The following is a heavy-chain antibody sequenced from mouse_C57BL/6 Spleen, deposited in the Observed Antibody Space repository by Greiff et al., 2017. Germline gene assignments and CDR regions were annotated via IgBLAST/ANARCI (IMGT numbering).Heavy chain of an antibody. CDR2: ISDGGSYT. D-gene: IGHD1-1*01. CDR3: AREAYYSFDY. J-gene: IGHJ2*01. V-gene: IGHV5-4*01. CDR1: GFTFSSYA. Sequence: EVKVVESGGGLVKPGGSLKLSCAASGFTFSSYAMSWVRQTPEKRLEWVATISDGGSYTYYPDNVKGRFTISRDNAKNNLYLQMSHLKSEDTAMYYCAREAYYSFDYWGQGTTLTVSS.